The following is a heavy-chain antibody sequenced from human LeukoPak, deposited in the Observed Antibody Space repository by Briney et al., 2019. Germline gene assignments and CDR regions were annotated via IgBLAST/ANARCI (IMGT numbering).Heavy chain of an antibody. Sequence: GGSLRLSCAASGFTFSSYEMNWVRQAPGKGLEWVSYISSSGSTIYYADSVKGRFTISRDNAKNSLYLQMNSLRAEDTAVYYCARVSNWWGIAAADYWGQGTLVTVSS. CDR2: ISSSGSTI. D-gene: IGHD6-13*01. J-gene: IGHJ4*02. V-gene: IGHV3-48*03. CDR1: GFTFSSYE. CDR3: ARVSNWWGIAAADY.